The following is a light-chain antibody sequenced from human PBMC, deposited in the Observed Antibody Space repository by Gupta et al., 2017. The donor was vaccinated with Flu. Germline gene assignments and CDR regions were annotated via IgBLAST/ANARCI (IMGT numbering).Light chain of an antibody. CDR2: SND. CDR3: AAWDDGLNGNV. Sequence: QSVLPQPPSASGTPGPRVTISCSGSNSNIGRNTANWYQQLPGTAPKLLMYSNDHRPLGVPDRFSGAKSDTSASLAISGLQSEDEGDYYCAAWDDGLNGNVFGTGTKVTVL. V-gene: IGLV1-44*01. CDR1: NSNIGRNT. J-gene: IGLJ1*01.